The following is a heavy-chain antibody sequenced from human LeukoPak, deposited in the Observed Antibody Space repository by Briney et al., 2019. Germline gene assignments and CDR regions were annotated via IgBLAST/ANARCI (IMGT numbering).Heavy chain of an antibody. D-gene: IGHD6-13*01. CDR3: ARQGSSWKRWFDP. J-gene: IGHJ5*02. CDR1: GGSFSGYY. CDR2: INHSGST. Sequence: SETLSLTCAVYGGSFSGYYWSWIRQPPGKGLEWIGEINHSGSTNYNPSLKSRVTISVDTSKNQFSLKLSSVTAADTAVYYCARQGSSWKRWFDPWGQGTLVTVFS. V-gene: IGHV4-34*01.